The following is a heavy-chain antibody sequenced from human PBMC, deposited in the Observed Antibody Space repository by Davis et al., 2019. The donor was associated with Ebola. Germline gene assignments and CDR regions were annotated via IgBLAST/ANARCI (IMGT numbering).Heavy chain of an antibody. D-gene: IGHD3-9*01. V-gene: IGHV1-46*01. Sequence: ASVKVSCKASGHTFTSHYMHWVRQAPGQGLEWMGIIDPSGGATTYAQKFKGRVTMTRDTSTSTVYMELSSLRSEDTAVYYCARDPLTGYYDYFDYWGQGTLVTVSS. CDR1: GHTFTSHY. J-gene: IGHJ4*02. CDR2: IDPSGGAT. CDR3: ARDPLTGYYDYFDY.